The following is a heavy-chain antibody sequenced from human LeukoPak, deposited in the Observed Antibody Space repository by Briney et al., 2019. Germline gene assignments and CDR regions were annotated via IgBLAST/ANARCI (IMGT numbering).Heavy chain of an antibody. CDR1: GGSISSGSHH. Sequence: SETLSLTCTVSGGSISSGSHHWGWIRQPPGKGLEWIGGIHYSGNTYYNPSLKSRVTISVDTSKNQFSLKLSSVTAADTAVYYCARLGAGPTYYDFWSGYSSFYFDYWGQGTLVTVSS. V-gene: IGHV4-39*01. CDR2: IHYSGNT. CDR3: ARLGAGPTYYDFWSGYSSFYFDY. D-gene: IGHD3-3*01. J-gene: IGHJ4*02.